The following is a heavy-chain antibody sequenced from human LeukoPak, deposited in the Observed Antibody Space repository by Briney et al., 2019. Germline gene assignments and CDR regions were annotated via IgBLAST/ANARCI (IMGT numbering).Heavy chain of an antibody. CDR3: ARSSGDSSGYYGRSAGNTFDY. CDR2: IWYDGSNK. D-gene: IGHD3-22*01. CDR1: GFTFSSYG. Sequence: PGGSLRLSCAASGFTFSSYGMHWVRQAPGKGLEWVAVIWYDGSNKYYADSVKGRFTISRDNSKNTLYLQMNSLRAEDTAVYYCARSSGDSSGYYGRSAGNTFDYWGQGTLVTVSS. J-gene: IGHJ4*02. V-gene: IGHV3-33*01.